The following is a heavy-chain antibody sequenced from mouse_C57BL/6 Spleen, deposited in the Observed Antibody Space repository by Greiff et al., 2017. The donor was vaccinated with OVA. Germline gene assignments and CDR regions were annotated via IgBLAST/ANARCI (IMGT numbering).Heavy chain of an antibody. D-gene: IGHD2-1*01. V-gene: IGHV1-26*01. CDR3: ARWGNYPWYVDV. CDR2: INPNNGGT. CDR1: GYTFTDYY. J-gene: IGHJ1*03. Sequence: EVQLQQSGPELVKPGASVKISCKASGYTFTDYYMNWVKQSHGKSLEWIGDINPNNGGTSYNQKFKGKATLTVDKSSSTAYMELRSLTSEDSAVYYCARWGNYPWYVDVWGTGTTVTVSS.